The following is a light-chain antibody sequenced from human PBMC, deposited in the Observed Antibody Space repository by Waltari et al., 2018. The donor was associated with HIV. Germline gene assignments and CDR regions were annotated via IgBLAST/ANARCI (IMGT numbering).Light chain of an antibody. Sequence: QSVLTQPPPASGTPGQRATISRSGSRSNIGTNSVYWCQQLPGTTPKRRIYRSKQRPSGVPDRFSGSKSCTSASLAISGRRAEDEADYYCAAWDDSLRGWVFGGGTKLTVL. CDR1: RSNIGTNS. J-gene: IGLJ3*02. CDR3: AAWDDSLRGWV. V-gene: IGLV1-47*01. CDR2: RSK.